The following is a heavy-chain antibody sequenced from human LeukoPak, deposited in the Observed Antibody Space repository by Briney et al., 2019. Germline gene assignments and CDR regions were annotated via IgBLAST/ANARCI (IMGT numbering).Heavy chain of an antibody. D-gene: IGHD1-26*01. CDR1: GYSISSDYY. CDR3: AGIVGNIEVFDY. Sequence: SETLSLTCAVSGYSISSDYYWGWIRQPPGKGLEWIGSISHGGRTYYNPSFESRVTTSVDTSKNEVSLKLSSVTAADTAVYYCAGIVGNIEVFDYWGQGTLVTVSS. CDR2: ISHGGRT. V-gene: IGHV4-38-2*01. J-gene: IGHJ4*02.